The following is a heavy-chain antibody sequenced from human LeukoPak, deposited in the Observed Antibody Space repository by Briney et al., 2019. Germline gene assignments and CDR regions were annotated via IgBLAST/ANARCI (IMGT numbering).Heavy chain of an antibody. D-gene: IGHD3-10*01. V-gene: IGHV3-15*01. CDR1: GFIFSDAC. Sequence: GGSLRLSCAASGFIFSDACMTGVRQAPGKGLEWVGRIKSRPDGGTTDYDAHVKGRFTISRDDSEKTMYLQMNSLRTEDTAVYYCTAELPNFGSGEIEYWGPGTLVTVSS. J-gene: IGHJ4*02. CDR3: TAELPNFGSGEIEY. CDR2: IKSRPDGGTT.